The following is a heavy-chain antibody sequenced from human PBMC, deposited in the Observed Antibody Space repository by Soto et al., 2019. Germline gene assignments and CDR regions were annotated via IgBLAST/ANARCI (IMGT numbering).Heavy chain of an antibody. V-gene: IGHV1-2*02. D-gene: IGHD5-12*01. CDR1: GYTFTGYY. CDR2: INPNSGGT. J-gene: IGHJ6*02. Sequence: ASVKVSCKASGYTFTGYYMHWVRQAPGQGLEWMGWINPNSGGTNYAQKFQGRVTMTRDTSISTAYMELSRLRSDDTAVYYCASRYSGCESYYGMDVWGQGTTVTVSS. CDR3: ASRYSGCESYYGMDV.